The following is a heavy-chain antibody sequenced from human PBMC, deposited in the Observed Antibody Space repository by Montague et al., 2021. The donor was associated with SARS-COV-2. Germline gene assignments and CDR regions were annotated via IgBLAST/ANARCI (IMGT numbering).Heavy chain of an antibody. V-gene: IGHV3-23*01. CDR3: ARGLDYQDSSGYSYLRH. D-gene: IGHD3-22*01. Sequence: YLRLSCAASGFTFSNYVMAWVRQVPGKGLEWVTAISGSGGSTYYADSVKGRSTVSRDNSKNTVYLQTNSLRVDDTAVYFCARGLDYQDSSGYSYLRHWGQGTLVTVS. CDR2: ISGSGGST. CDR1: GFTFSNYV. J-gene: IGHJ1*01.